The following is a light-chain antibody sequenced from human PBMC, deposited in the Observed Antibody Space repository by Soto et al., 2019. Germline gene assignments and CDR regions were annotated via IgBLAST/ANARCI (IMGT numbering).Light chain of an antibody. Sequence: EIVLTQSPGTLSLSPGERATLSCWPSQSVSGNFLAWYLVKPGQAPRLVVYGASTRASGFPDRFSGSGSGTDFTLTISRLEPEDFAMYYCQVYNSSPWTFGQGTKVDI. CDR1: QSVSGNF. CDR3: QVYNSSPWT. CDR2: GAS. J-gene: IGKJ1*01. V-gene: IGKV3-20*01.